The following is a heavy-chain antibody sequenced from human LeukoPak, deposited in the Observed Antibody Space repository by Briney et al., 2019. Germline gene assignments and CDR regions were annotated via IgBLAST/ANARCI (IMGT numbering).Heavy chain of an antibody. Sequence: ASVTVSFKASGYTFTDYYMHWVRQAPGQGLEWMGWINPHSGGTKYAQKFQGRVTMSRDTSISTAYMELSRLRSDDTAVYYCARVMPLEGSGSDTLDYWGQGTLVTVSS. D-gene: IGHD3-10*01. CDR1: GYTFTDYY. V-gene: IGHV1-2*02. J-gene: IGHJ4*02. CDR3: ARVMPLEGSGSDTLDY. CDR2: INPHSGGT.